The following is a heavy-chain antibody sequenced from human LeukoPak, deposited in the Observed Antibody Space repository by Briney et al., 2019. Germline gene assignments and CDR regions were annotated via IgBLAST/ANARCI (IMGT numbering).Heavy chain of an antibody. CDR2: IYSGGST. J-gene: IGHJ5*02. Sequence: GGSLRLSCAAAGFTVSSNYMSWVRQAPGKGLECISLIYSGGSTYYADSVKGRFTISRDNSKNTLYLQMNSLRAEDTAVYYCARETSGSDWFDPWGQGTLVTVSS. CDR3: ARETSGSDWFDP. CDR1: GFTVSSNY. D-gene: IGHD3-10*01. V-gene: IGHV3-66*01.